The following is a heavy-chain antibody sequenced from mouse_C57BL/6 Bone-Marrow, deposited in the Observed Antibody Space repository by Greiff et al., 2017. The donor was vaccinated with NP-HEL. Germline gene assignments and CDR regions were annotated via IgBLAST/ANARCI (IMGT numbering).Heavy chain of an antibody. CDR1: GFNIKDDY. Sequence: VQLKESGAELVRPGASVKLSCTASGFNIKDDYMHWVKQRPEQGLEWIGWIDPENGDTEYASKFQGKATRTADTSSNTSYLQLSCLTSEDTAVYYCTTGPLAMDYWGQVTSVTVSS. CDR2: IDPENGDT. J-gene: IGHJ4*01. CDR3: TTGPLAMDY. V-gene: IGHV14-4*01.